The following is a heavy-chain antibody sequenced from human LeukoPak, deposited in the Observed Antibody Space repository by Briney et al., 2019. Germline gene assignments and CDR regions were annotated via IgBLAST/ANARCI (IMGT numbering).Heavy chain of an antibody. V-gene: IGHV3-30*18. CDR2: ISYDGSNK. Sequence: GRSLRLSCAASGFTFSSYGMHWVRQAPGKGLEWVAVISYDGSNKYYADSVKGRFTISRDNSKNTLYLQMNCLRAEDTAVYYCAKRVPDYWGQGTLVTVSS. CDR1: GFTFSSYG. CDR3: AKRVPDY. D-gene: IGHD1-1*01. J-gene: IGHJ4*02.